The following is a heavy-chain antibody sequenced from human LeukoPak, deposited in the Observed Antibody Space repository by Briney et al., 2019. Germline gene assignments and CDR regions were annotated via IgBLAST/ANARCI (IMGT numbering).Heavy chain of an antibody. V-gene: IGHV1-8*02. D-gene: IGHD6-13*01. Sequence: ASVKVSCKASGYTFTSYGISWVRQAPGEGLEGVGWMNPNSGNTDYEQKFQGRGTMTRNTSISTAYMEMSRQRCEDTAVDYCARLPAIASACRGGYYFDYWGPGTLSSVSS. CDR1: GYTFTSYG. CDR2: MNPNSGNT. J-gene: IGHJ4*02. CDR3: ARLPAIASACRGGYYFDY.